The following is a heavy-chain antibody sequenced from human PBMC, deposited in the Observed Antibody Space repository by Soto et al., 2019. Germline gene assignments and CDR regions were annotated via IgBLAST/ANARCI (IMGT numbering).Heavy chain of an antibody. Sequence: QVQLQESGPGLVKPSETLSLTCTVSGGSMHTYYWSWFRQPPGEGLEWIGYIFYTGTDNSNPSLMSPATISVDPPKSQFTLTLTSVPAADTAVYSCGRFGERGPRPDSWGQGTLVTVSS. V-gene: IGHV4-59*01. CDR3: GRFGERGPRPDS. D-gene: IGHD3-16*01. J-gene: IGHJ4*02. CDR2: IFYTGTD. CDR1: GGSMHTYY.